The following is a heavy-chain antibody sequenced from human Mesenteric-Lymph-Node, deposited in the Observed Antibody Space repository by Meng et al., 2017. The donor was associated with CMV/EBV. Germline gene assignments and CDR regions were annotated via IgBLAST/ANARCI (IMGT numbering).Heavy chain of an antibody. CDR3: VRGGGTAHFDY. Sequence: ASVKVSCKASGDTFSSYSIGWVRQAPGQGLEWMAWISPKSGDTNDAQKFKGRLTLTRDTSISVVYMELSRLRSDDTAVYYCVRGGGTAHFDYWGQGTLVTVSS. J-gene: IGHJ4*02. CDR1: GDTFSSYS. CDR2: ISPKSGDT. V-gene: IGHV1-2*02. D-gene: IGHD1-7*01.